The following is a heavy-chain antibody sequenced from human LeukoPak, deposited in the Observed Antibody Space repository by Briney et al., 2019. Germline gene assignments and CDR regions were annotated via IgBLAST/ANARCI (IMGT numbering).Heavy chain of an antibody. CDR1: GFTFSSYA. CDR2: ISSSGGNT. D-gene: IGHD1-26*01. J-gene: IGHJ4*02. CDR3: AKGGSDYDDHGYSFDY. V-gene: IGHV3-23*01. Sequence: GGSLRLSCAASGFTFSSYAMSWVRQAPGKGLEWVSAISSSGGNTYYADSVKGRFTIPRDNSKNTLYLQMNSLRAEDTAVYYCAKGGSDYDDHGYSFDYWGQGALVTVSS.